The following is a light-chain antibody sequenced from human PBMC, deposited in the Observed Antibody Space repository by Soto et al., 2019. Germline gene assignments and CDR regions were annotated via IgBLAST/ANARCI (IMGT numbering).Light chain of an antibody. Sequence: DIQMTQSPSTLSASVGDRVTITCRASQSINSWLAWYQQKPGKAPKLLIYDASSLESGVPSRFSGGGSGTEFTLTISSLQPDDFATYYCQQYNSYLTFGPGTKVDIK. J-gene: IGKJ3*01. CDR1: QSINSW. CDR3: QQYNSYLT. V-gene: IGKV1-5*01. CDR2: DAS.